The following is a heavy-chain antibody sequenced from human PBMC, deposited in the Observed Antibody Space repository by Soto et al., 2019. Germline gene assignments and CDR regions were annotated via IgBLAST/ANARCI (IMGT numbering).Heavy chain of an antibody. D-gene: IGHD1-26*01. CDR2: INAGNGNT. CDR1: GYTFTSYA. V-gene: IGHV1-3*01. J-gene: IGHJ4*02. CDR3: ARDGRYSGSYGGYYFDY. Sequence: ASVKVSCKASGYTFTSYAMHWVRQAPGQRLEWMGWINAGNGNTKYSQKFQGRATIIADDSTTTAYLEMSSLRSEDTAIYYCARDGRYSGSYGGYYFDYWGQGTLVTVSS.